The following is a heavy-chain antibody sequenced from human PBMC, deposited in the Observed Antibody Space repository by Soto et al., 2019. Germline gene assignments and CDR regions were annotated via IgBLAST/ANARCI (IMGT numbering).Heavy chain of an antibody. V-gene: IGHV4-30-4*01. CDR3: ATYTPTDDYYGMDV. J-gene: IGHJ6*01. D-gene: IGHD2-2*02. CDR1: GGSISSGDYY. Sequence: QVQLQESGPGLVKPSQTLSLTCTVSGGSISSGDYYWSWIRQPPGKGLEWIGYIYYSGSTYYNPSLKSRVTIAVDTSKNQFSLQLSSVTAADTAVYYCATYTPTDDYYGMDVWGQGTTVTVSS. CDR2: IYYSGST.